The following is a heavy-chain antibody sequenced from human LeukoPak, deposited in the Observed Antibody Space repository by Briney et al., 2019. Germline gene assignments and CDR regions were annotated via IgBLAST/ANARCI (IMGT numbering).Heavy chain of an antibody. CDR1: GYSISSGYY. CDR2: IYHSGST. V-gene: IGHV4-38-2*02. CDR3: ARVNTVTKYRPYYYYYYMGV. D-gene: IGHD4-17*01. Sequence: SETLSLTCTVSGYSISSGYYWGWIRQPPGKGLEWIGSIYHSGSTYYNPSLKSRVTISVDTSKNQFSLKLSSVTAADTAVYYCARVNTVTKYRPYYYYYYMGVWGKGTTVTVSS. J-gene: IGHJ6*03.